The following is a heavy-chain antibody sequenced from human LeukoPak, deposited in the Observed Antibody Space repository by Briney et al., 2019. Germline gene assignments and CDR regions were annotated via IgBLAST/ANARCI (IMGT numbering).Heavy chain of an antibody. V-gene: IGHV4-4*07. CDR3: ARGKRSGSIVVVITLDY. CDR1: GGSISSYY. Sequence: SETLSLTCTVSGGSISSYYWSWIRQPAGKGLEWIGRIYTSGSTNYNPSLKSRVTMSVDTSKNQFSLKLSSVTAADTAVYYCARGKRSGSIVVVITLDYWGQGTLVTVSS. J-gene: IGHJ4*02. D-gene: IGHD3-22*01. CDR2: IYTSGST.